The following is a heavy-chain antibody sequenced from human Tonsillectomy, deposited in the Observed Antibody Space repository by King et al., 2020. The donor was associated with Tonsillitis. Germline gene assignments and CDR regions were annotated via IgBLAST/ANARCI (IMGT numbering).Heavy chain of an antibody. CDR3: SLLPDYYLDV. V-gene: IGHV1-69*18. CDR2: IIPMFGTT. CDR1: GGTFSNYV. Sequence: QLVQSGAEVKKPGSSVKVSCKASGGTFSNYVINWVREAPGQGLEWMGMIIPMFGTTKYAQKFPGRVTITADESTSTAYMELSSLRSEDTAVYYCSLLPDYYLDVWGKGTTVTVSS. J-gene: IGHJ6*03. D-gene: IGHD1-14*01.